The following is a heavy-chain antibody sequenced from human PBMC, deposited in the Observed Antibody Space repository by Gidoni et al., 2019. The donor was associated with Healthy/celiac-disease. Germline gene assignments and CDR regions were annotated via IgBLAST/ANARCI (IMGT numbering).Heavy chain of an antibody. CDR3: AKDPRADIVVVVAATLGAGMDV. Sequence: QVQLVESGGGVVQPGRSLRLSCAASGFTFSSYGMHWVRQAPGKGLEWVAVISYDGSNKYYADSVKGRFTISRDKSKNTLYLQINSLRAEDTAVYYCAKDPRADIVVVVAATLGAGMDVWGQGTTVTVSS. J-gene: IGHJ6*02. CDR2: ISYDGSNK. CDR1: GFTFSSYG. V-gene: IGHV3-30*18. D-gene: IGHD2-15*01.